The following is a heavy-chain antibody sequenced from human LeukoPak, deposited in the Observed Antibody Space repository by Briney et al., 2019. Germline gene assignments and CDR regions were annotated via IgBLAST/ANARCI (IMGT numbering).Heavy chain of an antibody. CDR3: ARVVTEYYFDY. V-gene: IGHV4-34*01. J-gene: IGHJ4*02. Sequence: NSSETLSLTCAVYGGSFSGYYWSWIRQPPGKGLEWIGEINHSGSTNYNPSLKSRVTISVDTSKNQFSLKLSSVTAADTAVYYCARVVTEYYFDYWGQGTLVTVSS. CDR1: GGSFSGYY. CDR2: INHSGST. D-gene: IGHD5-18*01.